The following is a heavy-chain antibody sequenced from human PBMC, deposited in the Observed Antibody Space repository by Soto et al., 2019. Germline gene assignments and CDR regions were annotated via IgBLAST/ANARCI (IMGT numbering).Heavy chain of an antibody. CDR1: GGTFSSYA. D-gene: IGHD1-26*01. J-gene: IGHJ6*02. Sequence: QVQLVQSGAEVKKPGSSVKVSCKASGGTFSSYAISWVRQAPGQGLEWMGGIIPIFGTANYAQKFQGRVTITADECTSTAYMELSSLRSEDTAVYYCARKVVGATRGYYYYGMDVWGQGTTVTVSS. CDR2: IIPIFGTA. CDR3: ARKVVGATRGYYYYGMDV. V-gene: IGHV1-69*01.